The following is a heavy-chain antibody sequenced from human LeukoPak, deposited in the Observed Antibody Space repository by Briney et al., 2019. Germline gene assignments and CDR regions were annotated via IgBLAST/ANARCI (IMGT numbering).Heavy chain of an antibody. CDR1: GFTFNSYG. V-gene: IGHV3-30*02. J-gene: IGHJ3*02. D-gene: IGHD1-26*01. Sequence: PGGSLRLSCAASGFTFNSYGMHWVRQAPGKGLEGVAFIRYDGSKSYFADSVKGRFALSRDNSKNTLYLQMSSLRPEDTAMYFCAKDGGSGSSFAFDIWGQGTMVTVSS. CDR3: AKDGGSGSSFAFDI. CDR2: IRYDGSKS.